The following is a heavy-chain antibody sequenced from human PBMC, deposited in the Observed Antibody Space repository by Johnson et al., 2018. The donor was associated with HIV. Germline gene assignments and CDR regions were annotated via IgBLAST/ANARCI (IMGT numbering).Heavy chain of an antibody. J-gene: IGHJ3*02. CDR3: EQERVYGLVGMATSMRREPGAFEI. Sequence: QVQLVEPGGGVVQPGRSLRLSCAASGFTFSSYAMHWVRQAPGKGLAWVAVISYDGSNKYYAASVKGRFLRPRDNFKNPLYMQMNSLRPEDMAVYYGEQERVYGLVGMATSMRREPGAFEIWGQGTMVTVSS. CDR1: GFTFSSYA. D-gene: IGHD5-24*01. V-gene: IGHV3-30*04. CDR2: ISYDGSNK.